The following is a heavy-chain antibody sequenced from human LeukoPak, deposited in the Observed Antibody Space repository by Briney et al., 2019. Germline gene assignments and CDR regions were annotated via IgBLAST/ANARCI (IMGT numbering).Heavy chain of an antibody. CDR1: GYTFNSYY. V-gene: IGHV1-46*02. D-gene: IGHD6-19*01. CDR3: ASSSSGWEQRAPFDY. Sequence: ASVKVSCKASGYTFNSYYMHWVRQAPGQGLEWMGIINPSSGSTSYAQNFQGRVTMTRDTSTSTVYMELSGLRSEDTAVYYCASSSSGWEQRAPFDYWGQGTLVTVSS. J-gene: IGHJ4*02. CDR2: INPSSGST.